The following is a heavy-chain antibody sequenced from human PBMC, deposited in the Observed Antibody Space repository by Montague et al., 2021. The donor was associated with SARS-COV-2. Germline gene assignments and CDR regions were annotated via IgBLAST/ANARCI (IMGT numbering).Heavy chain of an antibody. J-gene: IGHJ4*02. D-gene: IGHD3-9*01. CDR1: GFTFSSYS. V-gene: IGHV3-21*01. CDR2: ISSSSSYI. CDR3: ARDMYYDILTGYYTY. Sequence: SLRLSCAASGFTFSSYSMNWVRQAPGKGLEWVSSISSSSSYIYYADLVKGRFTISRDNAKNSLYLQMNSLRAEDTAVYYCARDMYYDILTGYYTYWGQGTLVTVSS.